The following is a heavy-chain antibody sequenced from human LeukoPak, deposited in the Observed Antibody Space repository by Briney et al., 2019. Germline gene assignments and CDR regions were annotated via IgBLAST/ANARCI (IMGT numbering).Heavy chain of an antibody. CDR2: INHSGST. D-gene: IGHD3-10*01. J-gene: IGHJ6*03. V-gene: IGHV4-34*01. CDR1: GGSFSGYY. Sequence: PSETLSLTCAVYGGSFSGYYWSWIRQPPGKGLEWIGEINHSGSTNYNPSLESRVTMSLDTSKNQFSLKLSSVTAADTAVYYCARHLLWPSLYVDVWGKGTTVTISS. CDR3: ARHLLWPSLYVDV.